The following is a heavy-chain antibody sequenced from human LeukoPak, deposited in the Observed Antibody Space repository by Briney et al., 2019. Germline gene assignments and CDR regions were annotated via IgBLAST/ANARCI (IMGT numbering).Heavy chain of an antibody. Sequence: GGSLRLSCAASGFTFSNYLMTWVRQAPGKGLEWVADIKADGSEKYYVDSVKGRFTILRDNAKNSLYLQMNSLRAEDTALYYCAKSSGTYYNVDWFDPWGQGTLVTVSS. CDR3: AKSSGTYYNVDWFDP. V-gene: IGHV3-7*03. J-gene: IGHJ5*02. CDR1: GFTFSNYL. D-gene: IGHD3-10*01. CDR2: IKADGSEK.